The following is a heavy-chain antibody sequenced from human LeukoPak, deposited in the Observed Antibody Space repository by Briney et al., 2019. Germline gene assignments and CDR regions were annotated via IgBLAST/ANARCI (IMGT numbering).Heavy chain of an antibody. CDR2: IYYSGST. CDR3: ARDGSDGITGNSGFDY. D-gene: IGHD1-20*01. J-gene: IGHJ4*02. CDR1: AGSISSYY. V-gene: IGHV4-59*01. Sequence: SETLSLTCTVSAGSISSYYWSWIRQPPGKGREWIGYIYYSGSTNYNPSLRSRVTISVDTSKNQFSLKLSSVTDADTDVYYCARDGSDGITGNSGFDYWGQGTLVTVSS.